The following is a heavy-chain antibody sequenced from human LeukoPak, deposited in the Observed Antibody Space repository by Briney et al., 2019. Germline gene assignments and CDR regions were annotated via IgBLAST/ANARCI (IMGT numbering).Heavy chain of an antibody. V-gene: IGHV1-2*04. Sequence: GASVKVSCKASGYTFTGYYMQWVRQAPGQGLEWMGWINPNSGGTNYAQKFQGWVTMTRDTSISTAYMELSRLRSDDTAVYYCARGIAVAGTDNWFDPWGQGTLVTVSS. CDR2: INPNSGGT. CDR3: ARGIAVAGTDNWFDP. CDR1: GYTFTGYY. J-gene: IGHJ5*02. D-gene: IGHD6-19*01.